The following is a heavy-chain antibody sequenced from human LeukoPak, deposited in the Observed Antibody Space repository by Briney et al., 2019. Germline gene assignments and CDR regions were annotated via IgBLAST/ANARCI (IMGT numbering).Heavy chain of an antibody. CDR3: ARHAGSSWFHFDY. J-gene: IGHJ4*02. V-gene: IGHV4-59*08. CDR2: IYYSGST. D-gene: IGHD6-13*01. CDR1: GGSISSYY. Sequence: SETLSLTCTVSGGSISSYYWSWIRQPPGKGLEWIGYIYYSGSTNYNPSLKSRVTISVDTSKNQFSLKLSSVTAADTAVYYCARHAGSSWFHFDYWGQGTLVTVSS.